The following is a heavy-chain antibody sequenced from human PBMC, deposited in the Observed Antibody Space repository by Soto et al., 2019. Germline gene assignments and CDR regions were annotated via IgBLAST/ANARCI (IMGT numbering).Heavy chain of an antibody. CDR1: GFTFSSHW. D-gene: IGHD2-8*01. CDR2: ISGGGSST. J-gene: IGHJ4*02. V-gene: IGHV3-74*01. Sequence: PGGSLRVSCAASGFTFSSHWMHWGRQAPGKGLVWVSRISGGGSSTSYADSVQGRFTISRDNPKKTLYLQMNSLRAEDTAVYYCAKARCTTSNCYVPDYWGQGTLVTVSS. CDR3: AKARCTTSNCYVPDY.